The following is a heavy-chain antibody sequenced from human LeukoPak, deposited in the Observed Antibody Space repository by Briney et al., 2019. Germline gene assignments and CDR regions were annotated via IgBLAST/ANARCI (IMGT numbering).Heavy chain of an antibody. CDR1: GGSISSGDYY. J-gene: IGHJ4*02. CDR3: ARGGVSGRFYYFDY. Sequence: PSETLSLTCTVSGGSISSGDYYWSWIRQPPGKGLEWIGYIYYSGSTYYNPSLKSRVTISIDTSKNQFSLKLSSVTAADSAVYYCARGGVSGRFYYFDYWGQGTLVTVSS. CDR2: IYYSGST. V-gene: IGHV4-30-4*01. D-gene: IGHD1-26*01.